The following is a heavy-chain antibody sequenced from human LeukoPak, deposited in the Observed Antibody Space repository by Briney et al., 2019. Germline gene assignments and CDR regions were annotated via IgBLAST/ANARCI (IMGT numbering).Heavy chain of an antibody. J-gene: IGHJ6*03. CDR3: ARSLGYYDSSGYYLNYYYYYYMDV. D-gene: IGHD3-22*01. CDR2: ISAYNGNT. V-gene: IGHV1-18*01. CDR1: GYTFTSYG. Sequence: GASVKVSCKASGYTFTSYGISWVRQAPGQGLEWMGWISAYNGNTNYAQKPQGRVTMTTDTSTSTAYMELRSLRSDDTAVYYCARSLGYYDSSGYYLNYYYYYYMDVWGKGTTVTVSS.